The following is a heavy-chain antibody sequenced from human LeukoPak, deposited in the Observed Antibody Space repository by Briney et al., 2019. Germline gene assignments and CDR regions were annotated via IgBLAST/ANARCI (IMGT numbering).Heavy chain of an antibody. Sequence: ASVKVSCKASGYTFTSYGISWVRQAPGQGLEWMGWISAYNGNTNYAQKLQGRVTMTTDTSTSTAYMELRSLRSEDTAVYYCARDSGYDFWSGYYPYYYYYGMDVWGQGTTVTVSS. J-gene: IGHJ6*02. V-gene: IGHV1-18*01. CDR2: ISAYNGNT. CDR3: ARDSGYDFWSGYYPYYYYYGMDV. D-gene: IGHD3-3*01. CDR1: GYTFTSYG.